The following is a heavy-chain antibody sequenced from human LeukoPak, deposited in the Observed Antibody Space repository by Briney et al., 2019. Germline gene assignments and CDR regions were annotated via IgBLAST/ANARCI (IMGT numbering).Heavy chain of an antibody. CDR2: IEYDGSRA. V-gene: IGHV3-33*01. J-gene: IGHJ4*02. Sequence: GGSLRLSCAGSGFTFGGYGMHWFRQTPGKGLEWVAVIEYDGSRAFYADSVKGRFTISRDNSKNTMSVQMDDLRDEDTAVYYSTRYNNDHFDYWGQGTLVTVSS. D-gene: IGHD1-14*01. CDR3: TRYNNDHFDY. CDR1: GFTFGGYG.